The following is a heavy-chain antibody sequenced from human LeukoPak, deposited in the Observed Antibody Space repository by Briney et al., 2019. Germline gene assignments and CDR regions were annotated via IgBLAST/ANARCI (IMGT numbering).Heavy chain of an antibody. V-gene: IGHV4-34*01. D-gene: IGHD6-19*01. CDR1: GGSFSGYY. J-gene: IGHJ4*02. CDR2: INHSGST. Sequence: PSETLSLTCAVYGGSFSGYYWSWIRQPPGKGLEWIGEINHSGSTNYNPSLKSRVTISVDTSKNQFSLKLSSVTAADTAVYYCARAPPQWLVLRSFYYFDYWGQGTLVTVSS. CDR3: ARAPPQWLVLRSFYYFDY.